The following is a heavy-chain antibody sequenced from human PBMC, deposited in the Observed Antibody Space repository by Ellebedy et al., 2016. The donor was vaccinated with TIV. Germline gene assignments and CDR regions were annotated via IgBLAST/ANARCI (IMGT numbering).Heavy chain of an antibody. V-gene: IGHV1-3*01. CDR2: INAGNGNT. J-gene: IGHJ6*02. Sequence: ASVKVSCKASGYTFTSYAMHWVRQAPGQRLEWMGWINAGNGNTKYSQKFQGRVTITADKSTSTAYMELSSLRSEDTAVYYCARFVMERRRYYYGMDVWGQGTTVTVSS. D-gene: IGHD1-1*01. CDR3: ARFVMERRRYYYGMDV. CDR1: GYTFTSYA.